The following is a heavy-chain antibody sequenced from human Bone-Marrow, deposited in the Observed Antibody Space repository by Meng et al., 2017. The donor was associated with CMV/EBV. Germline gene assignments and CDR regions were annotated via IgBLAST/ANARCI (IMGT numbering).Heavy chain of an antibody. CDR3: ARAITVMADFDH. Sequence: GGSLRLSCAASGFTFSSYAMSWVCQAPGKGLEWVSVIYSGGSSTYYADSVKGRFTISRDNSKNTLYLQMNSLRAEDTAVYYCARAITVMADFDHWGQGTLVTVSS. J-gene: IGHJ4*02. V-gene: IGHV3-23*03. CDR2: IYSGGSST. CDR1: GFTFSSYA. D-gene: IGHD5-18*01.